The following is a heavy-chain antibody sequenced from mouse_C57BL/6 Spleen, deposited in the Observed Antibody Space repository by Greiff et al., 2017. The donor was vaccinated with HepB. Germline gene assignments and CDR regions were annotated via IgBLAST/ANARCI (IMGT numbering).Heavy chain of an antibody. D-gene: IGHD4-1*01. CDR1: GFTFSDFY. J-gene: IGHJ2*01. CDR3: ARDELGRPFDY. V-gene: IGHV7-1*01. Sequence: EVKVVESGGGLVQSGRSLRLSCATSGFTFSDFYMEWVRQAPGKGLEWIAASRNKANDYTTEYSASVKGRFIVSRDTSQSILYLQMNALRAEDTAIYYCARDELGRPFDYWGQGTTLTVSS. CDR2: SRNKANDYTT.